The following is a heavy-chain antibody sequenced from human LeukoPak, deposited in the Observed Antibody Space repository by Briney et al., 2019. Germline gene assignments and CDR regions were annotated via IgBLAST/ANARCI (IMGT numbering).Heavy chain of an antibody. CDR3: AKGRGTSLYSGDF. V-gene: IGHV3-53*01. J-gene: IGHJ4*02. CDR2: IYSGGST. CDR1: GFTVSSKY. D-gene: IGHD3-10*01. Sequence: GGSLRLSCAASGFTVSSKYMNWVRQDPGKGLEWVSMIYSGGSTYYADSVKGRFTISRDNSNNTLYLQMNRLGAEDTAVYYCAKGRGTSLYSGDFWGQGTLVTVSS.